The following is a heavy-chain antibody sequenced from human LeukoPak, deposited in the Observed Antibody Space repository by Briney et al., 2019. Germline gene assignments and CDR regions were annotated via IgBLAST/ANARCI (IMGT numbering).Heavy chain of an antibody. CDR3: ARTNHDHGYSRDY. CDR2: ITDSGTTT. D-gene: IGHD4-17*01. Sequence: PGGSLRLSCAASGFSFSSYKMDWLRQAPGKGLEWVSYITDSGTTTKYADSVKGRFTISRDNAAHSLHLQMNSLRVEDTAVCYCARTNHDHGYSRDYWGQGTLVTVSS. CDR1: GFSFSSYK. V-gene: IGHV3-48*03. J-gene: IGHJ4*02.